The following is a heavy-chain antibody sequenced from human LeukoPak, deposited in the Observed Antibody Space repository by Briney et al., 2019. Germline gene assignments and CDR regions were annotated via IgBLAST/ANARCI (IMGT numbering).Heavy chain of an antibody. D-gene: IGHD1-26*01. CDR3: ARVKRVGATGYYYYGMDV. V-gene: IGHV4-34*01. CDR2: INHSGST. CDR1: GGSFSGYY. J-gene: IGHJ6*02. Sequence: SETLSLTCAVYGGSFSGYYWSWIRQPPGKGLEWIGEINHSGSTNYNPSLKSRVTISVDTSKNQFSLKLSPVTAADTAVYYCARVKRVGATGYYYYGMDVWGQGTTVTVSS.